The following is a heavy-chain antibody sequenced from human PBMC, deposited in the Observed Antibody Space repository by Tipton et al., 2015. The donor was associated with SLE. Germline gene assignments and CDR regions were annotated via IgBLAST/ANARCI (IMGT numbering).Heavy chain of an antibody. CDR2: INPNSGDT. CDR3: ARGHWGPHDACDI. CDR1: GYIFTGYY. Sequence: QSGAEVKKPGASVKVSCKASGYIFTGYYLHWVRQAPGQGLEWMGWINPNSGDTNDAQKFQGRVSTTRDTSINTVYVELRDLTYDDTAVYFCARGHWGPHDACDIWGQGTTVTVSS. J-gene: IGHJ3*02. D-gene: IGHD7-27*01. V-gene: IGHV1-2*02.